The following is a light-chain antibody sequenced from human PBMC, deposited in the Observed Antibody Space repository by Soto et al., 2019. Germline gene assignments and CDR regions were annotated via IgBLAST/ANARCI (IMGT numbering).Light chain of an antibody. CDR3: QQYNNWRWT. CDR2: GAS. CDR1: QSVSSN. J-gene: IGKJ1*01. Sequence: ERVMTQSPATLSVSPGARATLSCRASQSVSSNLAWYQQKPGQAPRLLIYGASTRATGIPARFSGSGSGTEFTLTISSLQSEDFAVYYCQQYNNWRWTFGQGTKVEIK. V-gene: IGKV3-15*01.